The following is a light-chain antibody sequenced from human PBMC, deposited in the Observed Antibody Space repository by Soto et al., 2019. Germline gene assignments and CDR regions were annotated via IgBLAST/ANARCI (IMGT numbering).Light chain of an antibody. V-gene: IGKV1-33*01. CDR1: QDISNY. J-gene: IGKJ3*01. CDR3: QQYDNLPPLFT. CDR2: DAS. Sequence: DIQMTQSPSSLSASVGDRVTITCQASQDISNYLNWYQQKPGKAPKLLIYDASNLETGVPSRFSGSGSGTDFTFTISSLQPEDFATYYCQQYDNLPPLFTFGPGTKVDIK.